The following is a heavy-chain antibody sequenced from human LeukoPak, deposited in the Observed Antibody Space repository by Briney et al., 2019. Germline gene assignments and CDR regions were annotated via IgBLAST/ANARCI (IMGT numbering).Heavy chain of an antibody. Sequence: KSSETLSLTCTVSGGSISSYYWSWIRQPPGKGLEWIGYIYYSGSTNYNPSLKNRVTISVDTSKNQFSLKLSSVTAADTAVYYCASSILTGYFKTYYYYGMDVWGQGTTVTVSS. V-gene: IGHV4-59*01. J-gene: IGHJ6*02. CDR3: ASSILTGYFKTYYYYGMDV. D-gene: IGHD3-9*01. CDR2: IYYSGST. CDR1: GGSISSYY.